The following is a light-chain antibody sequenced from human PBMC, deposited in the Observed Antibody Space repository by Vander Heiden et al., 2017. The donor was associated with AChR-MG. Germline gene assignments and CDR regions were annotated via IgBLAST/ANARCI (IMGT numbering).Light chain of an antibody. J-gene: IGLJ1*01. CDR3: CSYVGSYTYV. CDR1: SSDIDDFNY. Sequence: QSALTQPRAVSGSPGPSVTISCTGTSSDIDDFNYISWYQQHPGKAPELMIYDVTKRPSGVPDRFSGSKSGNTASLTISGLQAEDEADYYCCSYVGSYTYVFGTGTKVTVL. CDR2: DVT. V-gene: IGLV2-11*01.